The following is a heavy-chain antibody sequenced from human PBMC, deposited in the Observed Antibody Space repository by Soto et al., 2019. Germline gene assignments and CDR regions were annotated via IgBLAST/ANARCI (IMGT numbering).Heavy chain of an antibody. CDR3: ARDSGYGDPFDY. CDR2: IFYSGNT. CDR1: GGYITNYY. D-gene: IGHD4-17*01. V-gene: IGHV4-59*01. Sequence: QVQLQESGPGLVKPSETLSLTCTVSGGYITNYYWSWIRQPPGKGLEWIGYIFYSGNTNYNPSLRSRXXIXVXTSKNQFSLRLSSVTAADTAVYYCARDSGYGDPFDYWGQGTLVTVSS. J-gene: IGHJ4*02.